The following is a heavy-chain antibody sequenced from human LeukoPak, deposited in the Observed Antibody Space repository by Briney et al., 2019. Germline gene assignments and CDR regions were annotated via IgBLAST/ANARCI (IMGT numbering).Heavy chain of an antibody. CDR1: GGSISSSNW. CDR3: ARDLSAAFDF. Sequence: LSLTCAVSGGSISSSNWWSWVRQPPGKGLEWVARLVYDARSDYANSVKGRFSISRDDSKNTLFLDMSNLRVEDTALYYCARDLSAAFDFWGQGVLVTVSS. D-gene: IGHD6-19*01. CDR2: LVYDARSD. V-gene: IGHV3-33*08. J-gene: IGHJ4*02.